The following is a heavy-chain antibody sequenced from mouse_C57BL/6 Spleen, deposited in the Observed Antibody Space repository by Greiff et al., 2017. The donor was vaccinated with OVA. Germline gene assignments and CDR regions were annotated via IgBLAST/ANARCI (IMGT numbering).Heavy chain of an antibody. CDR1: GYAFSSYW. Sequence: VQLQQSGAELVKPGASVKISCKASGYAFSSYWMNWVKQRPGKGLEWIGQIYPGDGDTNYNGKFKGKATLTVNKSSSTAYMELRSLTSEDSAVYYCARWLPFDVWGTGTTVTVSS. D-gene: IGHD2-2*01. CDR2: IYPGDGDT. V-gene: IGHV1-80*01. J-gene: IGHJ1*03. CDR3: ARWLPFDV.